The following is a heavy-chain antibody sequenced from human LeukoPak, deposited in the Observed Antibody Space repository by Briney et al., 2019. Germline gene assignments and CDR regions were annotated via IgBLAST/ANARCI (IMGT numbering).Heavy chain of an antibody. CDR1: GYSFTRYW. CDR2: IYPGDSDT. V-gene: IGHV5-51*01. D-gene: IGHD3-3*01. CDR3: ARRDFWSGYSFDY. J-gene: IGHJ4*02. Sequence: GEXLKISCKGSGYSFTRYWIGWVRPMPGKGMEWRGIIYPGDSDTRYSPSFQGQVTISADKSISTAYLQWSSLKASDTAMYYCARRDFWSGYSFDYWGQGTLVTVSS.